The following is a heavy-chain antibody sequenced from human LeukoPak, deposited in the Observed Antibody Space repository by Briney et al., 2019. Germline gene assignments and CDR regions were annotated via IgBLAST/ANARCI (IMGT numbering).Heavy chain of an antibody. CDR1: GSSISSAYY. CDR2: IYHSGST. D-gene: IGHD6-13*01. J-gene: IGHJ4*02. Sequence: SETLSLTCTVSGSSISSAYYWGWIRQPPGTGLEWIGSIYHSGSTYYNPSLKSRVTISVDTTKNQFSLKLSSLTAADTAVYYCARDRGIAAAGNWGQGTLVTVSS. CDR3: ARDRGIAAAGN. V-gene: IGHV4-38-2*02.